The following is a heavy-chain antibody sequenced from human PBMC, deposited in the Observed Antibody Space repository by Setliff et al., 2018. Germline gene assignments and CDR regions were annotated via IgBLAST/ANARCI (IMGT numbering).Heavy chain of an antibody. J-gene: IGHJ4*02. CDR1: GFTFNTYA. CDR3: AKPQVELRWGFES. D-gene: IGHD1-26*01. V-gene: IGHV3-23*03. CDR2: IYSGDRNT. Sequence: LRLSCAASGFTFNTYAMSWVRQAPGKGLEWVSTIYSGDRNTFYTDSVKGRFTIFRDGSKNTLYLQMTSLRAEDTAVYYCAKPQVELRWGFESWGQGTLVTVSS.